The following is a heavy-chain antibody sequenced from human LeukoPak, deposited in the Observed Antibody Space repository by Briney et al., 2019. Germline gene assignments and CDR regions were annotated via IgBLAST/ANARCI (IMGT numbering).Heavy chain of an antibody. Sequence: GGSLRLSCAASGFIFSSYWMSWVRQAPGKGLEWVSAISGSGGSTYYADSVKGRFTISRDNSKNTLYLQMNSLKTEDTAVYYCAREFGHNRWYFDYWGQGALVTVSS. D-gene: IGHD5-24*01. CDR3: AREFGHNRWYFDY. CDR2: ISGSGGST. CDR1: GFIFSSYW. J-gene: IGHJ4*02. V-gene: IGHV3-23*01.